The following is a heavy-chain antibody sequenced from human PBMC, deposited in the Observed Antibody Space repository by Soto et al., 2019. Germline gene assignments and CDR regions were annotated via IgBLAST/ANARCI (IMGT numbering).Heavy chain of an antibody. Sequence: SETLSLTCTVSGASISSYYWSWIRQPPGKGLEWIGYVYYTGSTNYNPSLKSRVTISVDTSKNQFSLKLTFVTAADTAVYYCARVGGSGLRGFDPWGQGTLVTVSS. V-gene: IGHV4-59*01. D-gene: IGHD3-10*01. J-gene: IGHJ5*02. CDR3: ARVGGSGLRGFDP. CDR2: VYYTGST. CDR1: GASISSYY.